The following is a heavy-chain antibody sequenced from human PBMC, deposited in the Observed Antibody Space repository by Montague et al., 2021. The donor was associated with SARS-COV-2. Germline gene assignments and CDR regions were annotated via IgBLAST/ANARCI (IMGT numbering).Heavy chain of an antibody. CDR3: ARPQQQLAFDY. Sequence: SETLSLTCTVSGGSLSSSSYYWGWIRQPPGKGLEWVGSFFYSGSTYYNPSLKSRVTISVDTSKNQFSLKLSSVTAADTAVYYCARPQQQLAFDYRGQGTLVTVSS. CDR1: GGSLSSSSYY. V-gene: IGHV4-39*01. D-gene: IGHD6-13*01. CDR2: FFYSGST. J-gene: IGHJ4*02.